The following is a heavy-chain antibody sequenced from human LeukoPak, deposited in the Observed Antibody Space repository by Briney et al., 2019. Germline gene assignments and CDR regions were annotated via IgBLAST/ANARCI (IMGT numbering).Heavy chain of an antibody. CDR2: IKSKTDGGTT. D-gene: IGHD3-3*01. J-gene: IGHJ4*02. CDR3: TTDLPRRITIFGVVHYYFDY. CDR1: GFTFSNAW. Sequence: PGGSLRLSCAASGFTFSNAWMSWVRQAPGKGLEWVGRIKSKTDGGTTDYAAPVKGRFTISRDDSKNTLYLQMNSLKTEDTAVYYCTTDLPRRITIFGVVHYYFDYWGQGTLVTVSS. V-gene: IGHV3-15*01.